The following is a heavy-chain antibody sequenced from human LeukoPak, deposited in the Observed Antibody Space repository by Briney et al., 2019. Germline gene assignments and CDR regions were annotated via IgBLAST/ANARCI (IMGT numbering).Heavy chain of an antibody. J-gene: IGHJ4*02. CDR3: ASHVLLWFGELDY. CDR2: IYYSGST. V-gene: IGHV4-59*12. D-gene: IGHD3-10*01. Sequence: SETLSLTCTVSGGSISSYYWSWTRQPPGKGLEWIGSIYYSGSTYYNPSLKSRVTISVDTSKNQFSLKLSSVTAADTAVYYCASHVLLWFGELDYWGQGTLVTVSS. CDR1: GGSISSYY.